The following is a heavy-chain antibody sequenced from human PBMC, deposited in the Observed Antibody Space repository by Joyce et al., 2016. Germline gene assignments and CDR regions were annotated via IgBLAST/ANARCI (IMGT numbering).Heavy chain of an antibody. Sequence: QVQLVQSGAEVKKPGASVKVSCKASGYTFTDYYIHWVRQAPGQGLEWMGWIKPNSGGTNYAKNFQGRVTLTRDTSISTAYMELSSLRSDDAAVYYCARDLGTGWYLIDYWGQGTLVTVSS. CDR2: IKPNSGGT. V-gene: IGHV1-2*02. J-gene: IGHJ4*02. CDR3: ARDLGTGWYLIDY. D-gene: IGHD6-19*01. CDR1: GYTFTDYY.